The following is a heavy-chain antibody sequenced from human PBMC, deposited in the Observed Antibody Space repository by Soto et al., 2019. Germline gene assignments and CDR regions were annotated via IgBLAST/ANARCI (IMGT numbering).Heavy chain of an antibody. CDR2: IYPGDSDT. J-gene: IGHJ6*02. Sequence: PGESLKISCKGSGYSFTSYWIGWVRQMPGKGLEWMGIIYPGDSDTRYSPSFQGQVTISADKSISTAYLQWSSLKAADTAVYYCARGTMLRGPGYYYAMDVWGQGTTVTVSS. CDR1: GYSFTSYW. CDR3: ARGTMLRGPGYYYAMDV. D-gene: IGHD3-10*01. V-gene: IGHV5-51*01.